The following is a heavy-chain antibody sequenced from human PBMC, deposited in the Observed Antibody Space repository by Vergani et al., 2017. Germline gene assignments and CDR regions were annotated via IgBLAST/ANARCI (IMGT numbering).Heavy chain of an antibody. J-gene: IGHJ4*02. D-gene: IGHD6-19*01. CDR1: GFTFSSYA. V-gene: IGHV3-23*01. CDR3: AKGQILYSSGWYVDY. CDR2: ISGSGGST. Sequence: EVQLLESGGGLVQPGGSLRLSCAASGFTFSSYAMSWVRQAPGRGLEWVSAISGSGGSTYYADSVKGRFTISRDNSKNTLYLQMNSLRAEDTAVYYCAKGQILYSSGWYVDYWGQGTLVTVSS.